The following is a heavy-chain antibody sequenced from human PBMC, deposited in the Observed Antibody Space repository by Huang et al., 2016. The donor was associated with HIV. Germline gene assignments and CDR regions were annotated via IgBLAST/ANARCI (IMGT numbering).Heavy chain of an antibody. CDR1: GGSLHGYY. CDR2: VNHGGST. J-gene: IGHJ2*01. CDR3: ATSRSGSGWFLDI. Sequence: QVQLYQWGAGPLRPSETLSLTCGVSGGSLHGYYWNWLRQSPGRGLEGIGEVNHGGSTKYHPDLKSRVTISMDTSKIQFSLNLPSVTATDTADYYCATSRSGSGWFLDIWGRGTLVSVS. V-gene: IGHV4-34*01. D-gene: IGHD6-19*01.